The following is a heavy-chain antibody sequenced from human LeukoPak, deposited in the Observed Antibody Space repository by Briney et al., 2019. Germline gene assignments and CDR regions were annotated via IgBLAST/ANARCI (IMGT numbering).Heavy chain of an antibody. CDR3: AKNYDSGRRVPYGMDV. CDR2: IGAGSGAIT. CDR1: GFTFSSYA. Sequence: PGGSLRLSCAASGFTFSSYAMRWVRRAPGKGLEWVSAIGAGSGAITIYADSVKGRFTISRDNSKNTLYPQMNSLRGEDTAVYYCAKNYDSGRRVPYGMDVWGQGTTVTVSS. J-gene: IGHJ6*02. D-gene: IGHD3-10*01. V-gene: IGHV3-23*01.